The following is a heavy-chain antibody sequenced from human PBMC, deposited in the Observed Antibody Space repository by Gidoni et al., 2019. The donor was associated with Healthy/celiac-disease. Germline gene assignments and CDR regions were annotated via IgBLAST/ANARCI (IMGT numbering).Heavy chain of an antibody. D-gene: IGHD2-2*01. Sequence: QVQLQQWGAGLWKPSETLSRTCPVYGGSFSGYYWSWIRQPPGKGLECIGEISHSGSTNYNPSRKSRVTISVDTSKNQFSLKLSSVTAAATAVCYCARSLLVVPAATRRAFDIWGQGTMVTVSS. V-gene: IGHV4-34*01. CDR2: ISHSGST. J-gene: IGHJ3*02. CDR1: GGSFSGYY. CDR3: ARSLLVVPAATRRAFDI.